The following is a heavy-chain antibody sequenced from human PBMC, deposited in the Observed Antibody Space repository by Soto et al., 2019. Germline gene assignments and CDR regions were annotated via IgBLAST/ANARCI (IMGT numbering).Heavy chain of an antibody. D-gene: IGHD6-19*01. J-gene: IGHJ4*02. CDR2: TTEDGNDK. Sequence: GGSLILSCAASGFTVSSNYMSWVRQAPGKGLEWLAMTTEDGNDKYYADSVKGRFTISRDNSKNTLYLQMNSLRAEDTAVYYCARTNSSGFYFDYWGQGTLVTVSS. CDR1: GFTVSSNY. V-gene: IGHV3-30*03. CDR3: ARTNSSGFYFDY.